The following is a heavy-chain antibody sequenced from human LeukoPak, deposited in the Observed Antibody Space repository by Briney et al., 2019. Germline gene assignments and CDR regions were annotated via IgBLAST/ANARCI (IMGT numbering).Heavy chain of an antibody. CDR1: GFTFSSYW. CDR2: IKPDGSEK. Sequence: PGGPLRLSCAASGFTFSSYWMDWVRQAPGKGLEWVANIKPDGSEKYYVDSVKGRFTISRDNAKNSLYLQMNSQRVEDTAVYYCARDKYGAYFDSWGQGTLVTVSS. CDR3: ARDKYGAYFDS. J-gene: IGHJ4*02. V-gene: IGHV3-7*04. D-gene: IGHD4-17*01.